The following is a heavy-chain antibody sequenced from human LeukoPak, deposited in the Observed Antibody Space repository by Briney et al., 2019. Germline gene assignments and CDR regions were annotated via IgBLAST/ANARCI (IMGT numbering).Heavy chain of an antibody. J-gene: IGHJ4*02. CDR3: ARQTGSGLFILP. CDR2: IYYSGNT. CDR1: GVSISSSNSY. V-gene: IGHV4-39*01. Sequence: SETLSLTCTVSGVSISSSNSYWGWIRQPPGRGLEWIGSIYYSGNTYYNASLKSQVSISIDTSKNRFSLKLTSVTAADTAVYYCARQTGSGLFILPGGQGTLVTVSS. D-gene: IGHD3/OR15-3a*01.